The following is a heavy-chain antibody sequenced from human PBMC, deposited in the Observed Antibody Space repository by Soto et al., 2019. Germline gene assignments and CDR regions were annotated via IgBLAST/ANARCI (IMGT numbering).Heavy chain of an antibody. D-gene: IGHD1-20*01. CDR1: GFTFSSYG. J-gene: IGHJ4*02. Sequence: QVQLVESGGGVVQPGRSLRLSCAASGFTFSSYGMHWVRQAPGKGLEWVAVIWYDGSNKYYADSVKGRFTISRDNSKNTLYLQMNSLRAEDTAVYYCARDTVMVTGTTGFDYWGQGTLVTVSS. CDR2: IWYDGSNK. V-gene: IGHV3-33*01. CDR3: ARDTVMVTGTTGFDY.